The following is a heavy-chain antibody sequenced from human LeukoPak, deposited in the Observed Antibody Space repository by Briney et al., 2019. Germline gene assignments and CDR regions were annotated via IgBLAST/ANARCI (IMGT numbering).Heavy chain of an antibody. CDR1: GFTVSSNY. CDR2: IYSGGST. CDR3: ARGTQATVTSAGGAFDI. Sequence: PGGSLRLSCAASGFTVSSNYMSWVRQAPGKGLEWVAVIYSGGSTYYADSVKGRFTISRDNSKNTLYLQMNSLRAEDTAVYYCARGTQATVTSAGGAFDIWGQGTMVTVSS. V-gene: IGHV3-53*01. J-gene: IGHJ3*02. D-gene: IGHD4-17*01.